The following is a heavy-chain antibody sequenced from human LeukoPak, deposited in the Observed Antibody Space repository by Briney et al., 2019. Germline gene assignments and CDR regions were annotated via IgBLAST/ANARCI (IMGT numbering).Heavy chain of an antibody. V-gene: IGHV1-2*02. Sequence: GASVKVPCKASGYTFTGYYMHWVRQAPGQGLEWMGWINPNSGGTNYAQKFQGRVTMTRDTSISTAYMELSRLRSDDTAVYYCAREKVGFTMVRGVIDYWGQGTLVTVSS. CDR1: GYTFTGYY. D-gene: IGHD3-10*01. CDR2: INPNSGGT. J-gene: IGHJ4*02. CDR3: AREKVGFTMVRGVIDY.